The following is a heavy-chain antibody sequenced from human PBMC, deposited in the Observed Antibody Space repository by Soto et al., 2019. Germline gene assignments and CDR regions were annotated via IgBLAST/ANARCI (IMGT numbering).Heavy chain of an antibody. CDR2: ISWDDDR. V-gene: IGHV2-5*02. CDR1: GFTVSTTGVG. J-gene: IGHJ1*01. Sequence: QITLKESGPTIVKPTQTLTLTCTLSGFTVSTTGVGVAWIRQPPGEALEWLALISWDDDRRIRPSLKNRLTSTRETSKNQVVLTVTDMDPADTGKYYYAYIHVAGSYQYYFQHWGQGALVTVSS. D-gene: IGHD1-26*01. CDR3: AYIHVAGSYQYYFQH.